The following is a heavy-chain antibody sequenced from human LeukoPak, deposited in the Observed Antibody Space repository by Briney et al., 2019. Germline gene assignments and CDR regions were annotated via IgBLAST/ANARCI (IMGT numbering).Heavy chain of an antibody. CDR1: GFTFSSYA. Sequence: PGGSLRLSCAASGFTFSSYAMSWVRQAPGKGLEWVSYISSSGTTIYYADSVKGRFTISRDNAKNSLYLQMNSLRAEDTAVYYCAGGYCSGGSCSIDYWGQGTLVTVSS. J-gene: IGHJ4*02. D-gene: IGHD2-15*01. V-gene: IGHV3-48*04. CDR3: AGGYCSGGSCSIDY. CDR2: ISSSGTTI.